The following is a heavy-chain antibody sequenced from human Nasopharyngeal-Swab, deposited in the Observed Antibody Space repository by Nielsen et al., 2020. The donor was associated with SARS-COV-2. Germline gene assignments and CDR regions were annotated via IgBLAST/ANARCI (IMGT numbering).Heavy chain of an antibody. CDR2: TYYGSKWYN. J-gene: IGHJ4*02. V-gene: IGHV6-1*01. CDR1: GDSVPSNNVG. D-gene: IGHD3-9*01. CDR3: ARGFLQTGFDY. Sequence: SQTLSLTFAIPGDSVPSNNVGWNWIRQSPSRGLEWLGRTYYGSKWYNHYAPSVKSRVTIKPDTSKNQFSLQMDSVTPEDSAVYYCARGFLQTGFDYWGQGTLVTVSS.